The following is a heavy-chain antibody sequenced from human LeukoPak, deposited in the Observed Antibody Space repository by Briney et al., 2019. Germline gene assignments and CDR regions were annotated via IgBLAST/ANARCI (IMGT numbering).Heavy chain of an antibody. Sequence: ASAKVSCKASGYTFTSYGISWVRQAPGQALEWMGWISAYNGNTNYAQKLQGRVTMTTDTSTSTAYMELRSLRSDDTAVYYCAREVPYDSSRYYQPFDYWGQGTLVTVSS. CDR1: GYTFTSYG. J-gene: IGHJ4*02. CDR2: ISAYNGNT. D-gene: IGHD3-22*01. V-gene: IGHV1-18*01. CDR3: AREVPYDSSRYYQPFDY.